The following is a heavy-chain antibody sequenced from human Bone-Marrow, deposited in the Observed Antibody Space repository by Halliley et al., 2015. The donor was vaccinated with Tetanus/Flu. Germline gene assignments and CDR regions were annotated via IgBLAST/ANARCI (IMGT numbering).Heavy chain of an antibody. Sequence: SLRPSCAASGFTFSSYWMTWVRQAPGKGLEWVANIKEDGSHRFYMDSVKGRFTISRDNAKKSVYLQMNSLRVEDTAVYYCLGGRAADYWGQGTLVTVSS. D-gene: IGHD6-13*01. CDR2: IKEDGSHR. CDR3: LGGRAADY. V-gene: IGHV3-7*01. J-gene: IGHJ4*02. CDR1: GFTFSSYW.